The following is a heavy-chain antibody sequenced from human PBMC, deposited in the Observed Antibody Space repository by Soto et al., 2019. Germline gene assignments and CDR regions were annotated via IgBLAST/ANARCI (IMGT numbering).Heavy chain of an antibody. CDR1: GGSFSGYY. CDR2: INHSGST. D-gene: IGHD3-10*01. CDR3: ARVGYYYGSGSYYRWFDP. Sequence: TLSLTCAVYGGSFSGYYWSWIRQPPGKGLEWIGEINHSGSTNYNPSLKSRVTISVDTSKNQFSLKLSSVTAADTAVYYCARVGYYYGSGSYYRWFDPWGQGTLVTVSS. J-gene: IGHJ5*02. V-gene: IGHV4-34*01.